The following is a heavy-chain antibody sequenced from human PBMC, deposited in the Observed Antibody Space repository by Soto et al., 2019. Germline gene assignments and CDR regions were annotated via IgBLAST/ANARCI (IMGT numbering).Heavy chain of an antibody. V-gene: IGHV4-34*01. J-gene: IGHJ4*02. Sequence: PSETLSLTCAVYGGSFSGYYWTWIRQPPGTGLEWIGEINHSGSTNYNPSLKSRVTISVDTSKNQFSLKLTSVTAADTAVYYCARDKITGLFDYWGGGTLVTVSS. CDR1: GGSFSGYY. CDR2: INHSGST. D-gene: IGHD2-8*02. CDR3: ARDKITGLFDY.